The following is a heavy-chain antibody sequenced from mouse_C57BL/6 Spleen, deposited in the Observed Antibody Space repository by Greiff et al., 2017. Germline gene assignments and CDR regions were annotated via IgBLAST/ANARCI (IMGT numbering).Heavy chain of an antibody. J-gene: IGHJ2*01. CDR3: ARDEGYGSGYYFDY. CDR2: ISDGGSYT. Sequence: EVQGVESGGGLVKPGGSLKLSCAASGFTFSSYAMSWVRQTPEKRLEWVATISDGGSYTYYPDNVKGRFTISRDNAKNNLYLQMSHLKSEDTAVYDCARDEGYGSGYYFDYWGQGTTLTVSS. CDR1: GFTFSSYA. D-gene: IGHD2-14*01. V-gene: IGHV5-4*01.